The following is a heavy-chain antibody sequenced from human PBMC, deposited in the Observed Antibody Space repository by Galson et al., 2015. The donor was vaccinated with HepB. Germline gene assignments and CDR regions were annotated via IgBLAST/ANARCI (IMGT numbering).Heavy chain of an antibody. CDR3: AKYCRGGTGYGYYFDY. J-gene: IGHJ4*02. Sequence: SLRLSCAASGFTFSNSAMSWVRQAPGKGLEWVSTIRDSGGDTYYADSVKGRFTISRDNSKDTLYLQMDSLRAEDTAVYYCAKYCRGGTGYGYYFDYWCQGTLVTGSS. CDR1: GFTFSNSA. CDR2: IRDSGGDT. D-gene: IGHD2-15*01. V-gene: IGHV3-23*01.